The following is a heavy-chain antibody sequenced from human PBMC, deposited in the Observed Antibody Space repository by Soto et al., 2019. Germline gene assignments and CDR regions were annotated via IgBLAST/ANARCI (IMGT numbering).Heavy chain of an antibody. D-gene: IGHD2-15*01. CDR2: IYYSGST. Sequence: SETLSLTCTVSGGSISSGGYYWSWIRQHPGKGLEWIGYIYYSGSTYYNPSLKSRVTISVDTSKNQFSLKLSSVTAADTAVYYCARDPFPHHCSGGSCYYRGYYYGMDVWGQGTTVTVSS. J-gene: IGHJ6*02. CDR3: ARDPFPHHCSGGSCYYRGYYYGMDV. V-gene: IGHV4-31*03. CDR1: GGSISSGGYY.